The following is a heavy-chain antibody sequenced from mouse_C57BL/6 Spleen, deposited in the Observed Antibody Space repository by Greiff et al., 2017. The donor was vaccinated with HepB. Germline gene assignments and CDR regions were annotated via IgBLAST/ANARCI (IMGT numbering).Heavy chain of an antibody. J-gene: IGHJ2*01. D-gene: IGHD1-1*01. V-gene: IGHV5-6*01. CDR3: ARHGYGSSYVEYFDY. CDR2: ISSGGSYT. CDR1: GFTFSSYG. Sequence: DVHLVESGGDLVKPGGSLKLSCAASGFTFSSYGMSWVRQTPDKRLEWVATISSGGSYTYYPDSVKGRFTISRDNAKNTLYLQMSSLKSEDTAMYYCARHGYGSSYVEYFDYWGQGTTLTVSS.